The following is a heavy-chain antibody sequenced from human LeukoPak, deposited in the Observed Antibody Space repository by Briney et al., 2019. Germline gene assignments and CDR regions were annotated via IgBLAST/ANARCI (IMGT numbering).Heavy chain of an antibody. CDR1: GGSISSGSYY. CDR3: ARRRAGDYSFFDY. D-gene: IGHD4-17*01. V-gene: IGHV4-39*01. Sequence: SETLSLTCTVSGGSISSGSYYWGWIRQPPGKGLEWIGSIYYSGSTDYNPSLKRRVTISVDTSKNQFSLKVNSVTAADTAVYYCARRRAGDYSFFDYWGQGTLVTVST. CDR2: IYYSGST. J-gene: IGHJ4*02.